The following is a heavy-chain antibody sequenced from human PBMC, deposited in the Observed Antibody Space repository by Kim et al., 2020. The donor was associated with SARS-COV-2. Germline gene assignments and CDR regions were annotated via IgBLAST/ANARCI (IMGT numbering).Heavy chain of an antibody. CDR3: AKDLTVTKSGLDY. V-gene: IGHV3-23*01. J-gene: IGHJ4*02. Sequence: YADSVKGRFTISRDNSKNTLYLQMNSLRAEDTAVYYCAKDLTVTKSGLDYWGQGTLVTVSS. D-gene: IGHD4-4*01.